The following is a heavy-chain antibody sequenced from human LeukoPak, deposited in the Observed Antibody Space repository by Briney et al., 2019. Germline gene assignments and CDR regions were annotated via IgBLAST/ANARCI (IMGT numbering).Heavy chain of an antibody. V-gene: IGHV3-30*02. J-gene: IGHJ4*02. CDR3: ARGLSIAVAGTSGY. CDR2: IRYDGSNK. Sequence: GGSLRLSCAASGFTFSSYGMHWVRQAPGKGLEWVAFIRYDGSNKYYADSVKGRFTISRDNSKNTLYLQMNSLRPEDTAVYRCARGLSIAVAGTSGYWGQGTLVTVSS. CDR1: GFTFSSYG. D-gene: IGHD6-19*01.